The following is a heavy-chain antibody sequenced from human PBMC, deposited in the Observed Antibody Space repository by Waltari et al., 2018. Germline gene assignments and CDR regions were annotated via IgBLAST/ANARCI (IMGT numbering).Heavy chain of an antibody. J-gene: IGHJ6*03. V-gene: IGHV4-59*11. D-gene: IGHD3-3*01. CDR2: VYYSGST. CDR3: ARSYDFSTGSYYFYMDV. CDR1: GDSISTHY. Sequence: QVQLQESGPGLVKPSETLSLTCTVSGDSISTHYWNWIRQPPGKGLEWIGYVYYSGSTNYNPSLKSRVTISVDTSKNQFSLKLSSVTAADTAVYYCARSYDFSTGSYYFYMDVWGKGTTVTVSS.